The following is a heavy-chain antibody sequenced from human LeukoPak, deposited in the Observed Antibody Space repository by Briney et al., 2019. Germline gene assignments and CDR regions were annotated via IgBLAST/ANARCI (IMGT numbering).Heavy chain of an antibody. CDR2: ISYDGSNK. Sequence: PGGSLRLSCAASGFTISDHYMDWVRQAPGKGLEWVAVISYDGSNKYYADSVKGRFTISRDNSKNTLYLQMNSLRAEDTAVYYCARDLLFGDTAMVTGFDYWGQGTLVTVSS. D-gene: IGHD5-18*01. J-gene: IGHJ4*02. CDR3: ARDLLFGDTAMVTGFDY. V-gene: IGHV3-30-3*01. CDR1: GFTISDHY.